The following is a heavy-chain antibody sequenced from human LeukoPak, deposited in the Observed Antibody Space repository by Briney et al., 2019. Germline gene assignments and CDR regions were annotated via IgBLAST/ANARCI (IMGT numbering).Heavy chain of an antibody. J-gene: IGHJ4*02. V-gene: IGHV3-23*01. CDR1: GFTVTTYA. CDR3: AKTRYYGSGSDFDY. D-gene: IGHD3-10*01. CDR2: ITGSCSIT. Sequence: GGSLRLSCAASGFTVTTYAMSWVRQAPGNGLEWVSSITGSCSITYYADSVRGRFTISRENSKNPLYLQMNSLRAEDTAVYYCAKTRYYGSGSDFDYWGQGTLVTVSS.